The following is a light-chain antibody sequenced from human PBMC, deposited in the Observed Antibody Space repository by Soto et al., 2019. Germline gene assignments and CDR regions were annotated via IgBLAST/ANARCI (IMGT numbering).Light chain of an antibody. J-gene: IGKJ2*01. CDR2: DAS. CDR3: QQRSNWPPRT. Sequence: EIMLTQSPATLSLSPGERATLSCRASQSVSSYLAWYQQKPGQAPRLLIYDASNRATGIPARFSGSGSGTDFTLTISSLEPEDFAVYYCQQRSNWPPRTFGQGTKLEIK. CDR1: QSVSSY. V-gene: IGKV3-11*01.